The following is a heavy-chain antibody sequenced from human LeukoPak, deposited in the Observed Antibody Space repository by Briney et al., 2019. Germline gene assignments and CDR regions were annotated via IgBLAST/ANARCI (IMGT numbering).Heavy chain of an antibody. D-gene: IGHD3-3*02. CDR1: DGSISSFC. J-gene: IGHJ6*03. CDR2: IHTSGST. CDR3: AREASTVLVSGYYYYYMDV. V-gene: IGHV4-4*07. Sequence: SETLSLTCSVSDGSISSFCWSWIRQPAGKGLEWIGRIHTSGSTDYNPSLKSRVTMSVDTSKNQFSLKLSSVTAADTAVYYCAREASTVLVSGYYYYYMDVWGKGTTVTVSS.